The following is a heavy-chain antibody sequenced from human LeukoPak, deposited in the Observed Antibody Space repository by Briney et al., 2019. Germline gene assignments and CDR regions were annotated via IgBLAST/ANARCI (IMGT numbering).Heavy chain of an antibody. Sequence: PSETLSLTCTVSGGSISSHYWSWIRQPPGKGLEWIGYIYYSGSTNYNPSLKSRVTISVDTSKNQFSLELSSVTAADTAVYYCARGSSSRFDPWGQGTLVTVSS. J-gene: IGHJ5*02. CDR2: IYYSGST. CDR1: GGSISSHY. V-gene: IGHV4-59*11. CDR3: ARGSSSRFDP. D-gene: IGHD6-6*01.